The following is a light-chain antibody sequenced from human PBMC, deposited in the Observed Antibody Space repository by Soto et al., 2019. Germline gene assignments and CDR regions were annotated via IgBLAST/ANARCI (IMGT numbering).Light chain of an antibody. CDR3: QQRRSWQVT. CDR2: DTS. Sequence: TQSPATLSVSPGERGTLSCRASQSVIRYLAWYQQKPGQAPRLLIYDTSNRATGVPARFSGSGSGTDFTLTISSLEPEDFAVYYCQQRRSWQVTFGQGTRLEIK. CDR1: QSVIRY. V-gene: IGKV3-11*01. J-gene: IGKJ5*01.